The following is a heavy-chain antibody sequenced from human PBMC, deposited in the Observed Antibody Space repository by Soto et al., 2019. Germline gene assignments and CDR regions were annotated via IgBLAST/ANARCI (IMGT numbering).Heavy chain of an antibody. J-gene: IGHJ4*02. D-gene: IGHD6-6*01. CDR3: ARASSSSSAADY. V-gene: IGHV4-31*03. CDR2: IYDTESA. CDR1: GESISSGGYY. Sequence: SGTLSLTCSVSGESISSGGYYWSWIRHLPGKGLEWIGYIYDTESAYYNPSLKSRVSISMDTSENHFAMRLTSVTAADSAVYYCARASSSSSAADYWGQGLQVTVSS.